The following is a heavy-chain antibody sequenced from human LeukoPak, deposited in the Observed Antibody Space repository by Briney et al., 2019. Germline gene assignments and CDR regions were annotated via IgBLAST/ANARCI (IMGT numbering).Heavy chain of an antibody. J-gene: IGHJ3*02. CDR1: EGTFSSYA. CDR2: IIPIFGTA. CDR3: EMTGELSLWGDAFDI. V-gene: IGHV1-69*06. Sequence: GASVKVSCKASEGTFSSYAINWVRQAPGQGLEWMGGIIPIFGTANYAQKFQGRVTITADKSTSTAYMELNSLRSEDTAVYYCEMTGELSLWGDAFDIWGQGTMVTVSS. D-gene: IGHD3-16*02.